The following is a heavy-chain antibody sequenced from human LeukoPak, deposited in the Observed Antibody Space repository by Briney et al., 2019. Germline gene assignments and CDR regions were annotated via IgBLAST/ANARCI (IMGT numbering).Heavy chain of an antibody. D-gene: IGHD3-16*02. CDR1: GYTFTSYA. J-gene: IGHJ3*02. Sequence: ASVKVSRKASGYTFTSYAMHWVRQAPGQRLEWMGWINAGNGNTKYSQKFQGRVTITRDTSASTAYMELSSLRSEDTAVYYCARGSDYVWGSYRSYDAFDIWGQGTMVTVSS. V-gene: IGHV1-3*01. CDR3: ARGSDYVWGSYRSYDAFDI. CDR2: INAGNGNT.